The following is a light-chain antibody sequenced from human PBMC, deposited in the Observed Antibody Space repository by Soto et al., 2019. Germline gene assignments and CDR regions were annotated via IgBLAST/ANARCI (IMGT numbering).Light chain of an antibody. J-gene: IGKJ5*01. CDR3: QQYTNWPTIT. V-gene: IGKV3D-15*01. CDR2: GAS. Sequence: EIVMTQSPATLSVSQGERATLSCRGSQSVSSNLAWYQQKPGQAPRLLIYGASTRATGIPARFSGSVSGTEFTLTISSLQSEDFAVYYCQQYTNWPTITFCQLTRLEIK. CDR1: QSVSSN.